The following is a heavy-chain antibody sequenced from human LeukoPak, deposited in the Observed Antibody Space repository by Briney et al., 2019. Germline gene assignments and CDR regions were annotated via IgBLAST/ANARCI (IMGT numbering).Heavy chain of an antibody. J-gene: IGHJ4*02. D-gene: IGHD1-14*01. CDR2: IKQDGSER. Sequence: GGSLRLSCAASGFSLSGYWMTWVRQAPGKGLEWVANIKQDGSERDYVDSAKGRFTISRDNAKNSLYLQMNSLRAEDTAVYYCARYSRLTADYWGQGTLVTVSS. CDR3: ARYSRLTADY. CDR1: GFSLSGYW. V-gene: IGHV3-7*01.